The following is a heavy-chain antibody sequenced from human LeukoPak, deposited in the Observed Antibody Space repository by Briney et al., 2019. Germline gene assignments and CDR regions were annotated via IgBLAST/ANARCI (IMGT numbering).Heavy chain of an antibody. CDR3: ARGYGSGPSGYYYYYYMDV. CDR1: GYTFTSYY. D-gene: IGHD3-10*01. V-gene: IGHV1-46*01. J-gene: IGHJ6*03. CDR2: INPSGGST. Sequence: ASVKVSCKASGYTFTSYYMHWVRQAPGQGLEWMGIINPSGGSTSYAQKFQGRVTMTRDMSTSTVYMELSSLRSEDTAVYYCARGYGSGPSGYYYYYYMDVWGKGTTVTVS.